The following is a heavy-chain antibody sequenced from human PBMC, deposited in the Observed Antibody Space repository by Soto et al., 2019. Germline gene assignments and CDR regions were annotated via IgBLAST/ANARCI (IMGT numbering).Heavy chain of an antibody. Sequence: GGSLRLSCAASGFTFSSYAMSWVRQAPGKGLEWVSAISGSGGSTYYADSVKGRSTISRDNSKNTLYLQMNSLRAEDTAVYYCAKDLGSGWYPDYWGQGTLVTVSS. CDR2: ISGSGGST. CDR1: GFTFSSYA. V-gene: IGHV3-23*01. CDR3: AKDLGSGWYPDY. D-gene: IGHD6-19*01. J-gene: IGHJ4*02.